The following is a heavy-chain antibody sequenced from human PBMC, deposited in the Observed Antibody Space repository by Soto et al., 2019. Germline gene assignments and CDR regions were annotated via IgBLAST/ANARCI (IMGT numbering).Heavy chain of an antibody. D-gene: IGHD6-19*01. V-gene: IGHV1-3*01. J-gene: IGHJ3*02. CDR3: ARGGSGWYNDAFDI. CDR2: INAGNGNT. Sequence: GASVKVSCKASGYAFTSYAMHWARQAPGQRLEWMGWINAGNGNTKYSQKFQGRVTITRDTSASTAYMELSSLRSEDTAVYYCARGGSGWYNDAFDIWGQGTMVTVSS. CDR1: GYAFTSYA.